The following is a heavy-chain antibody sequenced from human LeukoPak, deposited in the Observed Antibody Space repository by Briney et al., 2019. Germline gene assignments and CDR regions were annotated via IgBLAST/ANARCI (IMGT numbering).Heavy chain of an antibody. CDR2: ISGYNGNT. V-gene: IGHV1-18*01. D-gene: IGHD3-22*01. CDR3: ARGGYYDKSGHYHGLFDY. Sequence: ASMKVSCKASGYTFTKYAISWVRQAPGQGLEWMGWISGYNGNTNYAQRLQDRVTMTTDTSTSTAYMDLRSLRSDDTAVYYCARGGYYDKSGHYHGLFDYWGQGTLVTVSS. CDR1: GYTFTKYA. J-gene: IGHJ4*02.